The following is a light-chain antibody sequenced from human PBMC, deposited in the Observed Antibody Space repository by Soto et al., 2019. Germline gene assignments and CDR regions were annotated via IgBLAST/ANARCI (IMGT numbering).Light chain of an antibody. V-gene: IGKV1-9*01. CDR1: QGISSY. CDR3: QQLNFYPLT. Sequence: DIQLTQSPSFLSASVGDRVTITCRASQGISSYLAWFQQKAGRAPQLLIYAASTLQSGVPSRFSGSGSGTEVTLTISSLQPEDFATYYCQQLNFYPLTFGGGTKVEIK. CDR2: AAS. J-gene: IGKJ4*01.